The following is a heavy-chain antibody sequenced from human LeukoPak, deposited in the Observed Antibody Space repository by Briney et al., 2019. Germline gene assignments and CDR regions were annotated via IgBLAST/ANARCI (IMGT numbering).Heavy chain of an antibody. V-gene: IGHV4-31*03. J-gene: IGHJ4*02. D-gene: IGHD6-19*01. CDR1: GGSIRSGGDS. Sequence: SETLSLTCTVSGGSIRSGGDSWSWIRQHPGKGLEWIGYIYYSGSTYYNPSLKSRVTISVDTSKNQFSLKLSSVTAADTAVYYCASVRYSSGWYTGNIDYWGQGTLVTVSS. CDR2: IYYSGST. CDR3: ASVRYSSGWYTGNIDY.